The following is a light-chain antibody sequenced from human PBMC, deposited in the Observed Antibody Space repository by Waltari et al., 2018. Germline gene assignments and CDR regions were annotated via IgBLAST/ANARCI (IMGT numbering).Light chain of an antibody. CDR3: VLYMGSGIPV. J-gene: IGLJ7*01. CDR1: SGSVSARYY. CDR2: STN. V-gene: IGLV8-61*01. Sequence: QTVVTQEPSFSVSPGGTVTLTCGLSSGSVSARYYPSWYQQTPGQAPRTLIYSTNTRSSGVPERFSGSILGNRAALTITGAQADDESDYYCVLYMGSGIPVFGGGTQLTVL.